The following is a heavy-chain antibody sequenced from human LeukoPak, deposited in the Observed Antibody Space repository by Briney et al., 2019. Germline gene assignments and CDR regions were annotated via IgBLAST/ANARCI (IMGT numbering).Heavy chain of an antibody. CDR3: ARYYDSSGYYVGAFDI. D-gene: IGHD3-22*01. Sequence: GGSLRLSCAASGFTFRKHYMSWIRQAPGKGLEWVSYISSSGSTIYYADSVKGRFTISRDNAKNSLYLQMNSLRAEDTAVYYCARYYDSSGYYVGAFDIWGQGTMVTVSS. V-gene: IGHV3-11*01. CDR1: GFTFRKHY. J-gene: IGHJ3*02. CDR2: ISSSGSTI.